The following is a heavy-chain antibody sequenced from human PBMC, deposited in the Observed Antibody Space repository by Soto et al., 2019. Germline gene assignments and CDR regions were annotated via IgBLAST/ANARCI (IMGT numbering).Heavy chain of an antibody. CDR1: GGSISSNY. J-gene: IGHJ4*02. CDR2: VYNRGST. Sequence: SETLSLTCTVSGGSISSNYWTWIRQPPGKGLEWIGYVYNRGSTNYNPSLKSRVTISEDTSKSQFSLKVNSMTAADTAVYYCARYRREAVAGYTPDNWGQGILVTVSS. CDR3: ARYRREAVAGYTPDN. V-gene: IGHV4-59*01. D-gene: IGHD6-13*01.